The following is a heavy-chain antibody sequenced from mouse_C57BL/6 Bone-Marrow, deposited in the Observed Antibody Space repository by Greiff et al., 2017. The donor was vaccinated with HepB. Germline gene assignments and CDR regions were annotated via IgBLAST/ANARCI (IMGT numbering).Heavy chain of an antibody. D-gene: IGHD2-2*01. V-gene: IGHV1-9*01. CDR3: ARKGYDHYYAMDY. J-gene: IGHJ4*01. CDR2: ILPGSGST. Sequence: VQLQQSGAELMKPGASVKLSCKATGYTFTGYWIEWVKQRPGHGLEWSGEILPGSGSTNYNEKFKGKATFTADTSSNPAYMQLSSLTTEDSAIYYCARKGYDHYYAMDYWGQGTSVTVSS. CDR1: GYTFTGYW.